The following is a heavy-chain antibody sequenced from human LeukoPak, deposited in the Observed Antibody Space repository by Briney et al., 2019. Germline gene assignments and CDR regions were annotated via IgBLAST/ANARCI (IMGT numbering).Heavy chain of an antibody. CDR2: IYYSGST. Sequence: SETLSLTCTVSGGSISSYYWSWIRQPPGKGLEWIGYIYYSGSTNYNPSLKSRVTISVDTSKNQFSLKLSSVTAADTAVYYCARYDSSGYYYGYYFDYWGQGTLVTVSS. J-gene: IGHJ4*02. V-gene: IGHV4-59*01. CDR3: ARYDSSGYYYGYYFDY. D-gene: IGHD3-22*01. CDR1: GGSISSYY.